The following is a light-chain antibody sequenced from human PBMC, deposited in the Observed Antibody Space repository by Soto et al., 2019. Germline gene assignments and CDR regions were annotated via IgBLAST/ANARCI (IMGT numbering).Light chain of an antibody. CDR1: SGHSSYA. Sequence: QPVLTQSPSASASLGASVKLTCTLSSGHSSYAIAWHQKQPGKGPRYLMDLNNDGSHTKGDGIPDRFSGSSSGADRFLIISSLQCEDEADYYCQTWGTGFQFFGGGTKVTVL. V-gene: IGLV4-69*01. J-gene: IGLJ2*01. CDR3: QTWGTGFQF. CDR2: LNNDGSH.